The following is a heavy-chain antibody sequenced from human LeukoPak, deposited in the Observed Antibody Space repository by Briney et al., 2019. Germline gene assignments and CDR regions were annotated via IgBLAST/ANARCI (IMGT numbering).Heavy chain of an antibody. D-gene: IGHD3-3*01. V-gene: IGHV3-30-3*01. J-gene: IGHJ4*02. CDR3: ARDSRGRFLEWLHY. Sequence: GGSLRLSCAASGFTFSSYAMHWVRQAPGKGLEWVAVISYDGSNKYYADSVKGRFTISRDNSKNTLYLQMNSLRAEDTAVYYCARDSRGRFLEWLHYWGQGTLVTVSS. CDR1: GFTFSSYA. CDR2: ISYDGSNK.